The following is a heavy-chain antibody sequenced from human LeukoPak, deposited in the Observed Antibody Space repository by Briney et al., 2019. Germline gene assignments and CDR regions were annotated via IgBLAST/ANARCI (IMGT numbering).Heavy chain of an antibody. J-gene: IGHJ4*02. V-gene: IGHV4-59*08. CDR1: GASIRSYY. Sequence: SETLSLTCNVSGASIRSYYWGWVRQSPGKGLEWIGYIYHSGSTNYNPSLRSRVAISVDTSKSQFSLNLNSVTAADTAVYYCAWIISATGTGGYYFNYWGQGTLVTVSS. CDR3: AWIISATGTGGYYFNY. CDR2: IYHSGST. D-gene: IGHD6-13*01.